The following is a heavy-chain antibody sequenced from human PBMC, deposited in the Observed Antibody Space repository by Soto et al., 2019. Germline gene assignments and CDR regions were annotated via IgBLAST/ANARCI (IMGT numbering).Heavy chain of an antibody. V-gene: IGHV4-4*02. CDR1: GDSVRSTRW. D-gene: IGHD5-18*01. J-gene: IGHJ4*02. Sequence: QVQLRESGPGLVKPSETLSLACAVSGDSVRSTRWWSWVRQPPGKGLEWIGEIYHVGTTNYNPSLKSRVTILLDKSNNQFSLKLTSVTAADTAVYYCARDRGLGYSNGFDQWGQGTLVGVSS. CDR2: IYHVGTT. CDR3: ARDRGLGYSNGFDQ.